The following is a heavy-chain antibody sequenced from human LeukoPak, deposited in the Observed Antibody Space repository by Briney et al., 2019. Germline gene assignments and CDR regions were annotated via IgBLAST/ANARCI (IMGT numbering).Heavy chain of an antibody. CDR2: IIPIFGTA. CDR1: GCTFSSYA. Sequence: ASVKVSCKASGCTFSSYAISWVRQAPGQGLEWMGWIIPIFGTANYAQKFQGRVTITTDESTSTAYMELSSLTSADTAVYYCARVGYSYGYHYFDYWGQGTLVTVSS. V-gene: IGHV1-69*05. CDR3: ARVGYSYGYHYFDY. D-gene: IGHD5-18*01. J-gene: IGHJ4*02.